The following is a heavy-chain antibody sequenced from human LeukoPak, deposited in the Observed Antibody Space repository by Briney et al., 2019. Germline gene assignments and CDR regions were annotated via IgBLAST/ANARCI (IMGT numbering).Heavy chain of an antibody. CDR2: ISSSSSYT. V-gene: IGHV3-11*05. CDR1: GFTFSDYY. J-gene: IGHJ4*02. Sequence: PGGSLRLSCAASGFTFSDYYMSWLRQARGKGLERVSYISSSSSYTNYADSVKGRFTISRDNAKNSLYLQMNSLRAEDTAVYYCARGYGSYYAFDYWGQGTLITVSS. CDR3: ARGYGSYYAFDY. D-gene: IGHD1-26*01.